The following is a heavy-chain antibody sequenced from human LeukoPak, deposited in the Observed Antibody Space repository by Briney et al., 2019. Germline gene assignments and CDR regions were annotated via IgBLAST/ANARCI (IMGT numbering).Heavy chain of an antibody. CDR2: FDPEDGET. Sequence: ASVKVSCKVSGYTLTEVSMHWVRQAPGKGLECMGGFDPEDGETIYAQKFQGRVTMTEDTSTDTAYMELSSLRSEDTAVYYCATFPYYYDSSGTGVNWFDPWGQGTLVTVSS. CDR1: GYTLTEVS. D-gene: IGHD3-22*01. J-gene: IGHJ5*02. CDR3: ATFPYYYDSSGTGVNWFDP. V-gene: IGHV1-24*01.